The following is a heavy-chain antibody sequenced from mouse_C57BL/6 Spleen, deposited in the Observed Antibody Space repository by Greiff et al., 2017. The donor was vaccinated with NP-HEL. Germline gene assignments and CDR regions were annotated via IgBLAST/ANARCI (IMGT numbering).Heavy chain of an antibody. Sequence: DVMLVESGGGLVKPGGSLKLSCAASGFTFSSYTMSWVRQTPEKRLEWVATISGGGGNTYYPDSVKGRFTISRDNAKNTLYLQMSSLRSEDTALYYCARHSYYYVSSGYLDYWGQGTTLTVSS. V-gene: IGHV5-9*01. J-gene: IGHJ2*01. CDR3: ARHSYYYVSSGYLDY. D-gene: IGHD1-1*01. CDR1: GFTFSSYT. CDR2: ISGGGGNT.